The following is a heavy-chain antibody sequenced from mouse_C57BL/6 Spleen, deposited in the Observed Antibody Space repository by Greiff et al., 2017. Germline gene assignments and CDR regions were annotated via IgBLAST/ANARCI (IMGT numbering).Heavy chain of an antibody. Sequence: VQLQQPGAELVMPGASVKLSCKASGYTFTSYWMHWVKQRPGQGLEWIGEIDPSDSYTNYNPKFKGKSTLTVDKSSSTAYMQLSSLTSEVSSVYYCARRGLRHYYAMDYWGQGTSVTVSS. CDR1: GYTFTSYW. V-gene: IGHV1-69*01. CDR2: IDPSDSYT. CDR3: ARRGLRHYYAMDY. J-gene: IGHJ4*01. D-gene: IGHD2-4*01.